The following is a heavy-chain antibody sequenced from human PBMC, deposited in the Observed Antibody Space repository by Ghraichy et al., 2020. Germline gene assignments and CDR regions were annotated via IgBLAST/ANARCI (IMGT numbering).Heavy chain of an antibody. CDR1: GGSISSSNYY. D-gene: IGHD3-10*01. J-gene: IGHJ2*01. CDR3: AGSFAVIRYFDL. Sequence: GSLRLSCTVSGGSISSSNYYWGWIRQPPGKGQEWIGSMHHSGSTYYNPSLKSRPTISVDKPKNQFSLNLTSVTAADTAVYYCAGSFAVIRYFDLWGRGTVVTVSS. V-gene: IGHV4-39*01. CDR2: MHHSGST.